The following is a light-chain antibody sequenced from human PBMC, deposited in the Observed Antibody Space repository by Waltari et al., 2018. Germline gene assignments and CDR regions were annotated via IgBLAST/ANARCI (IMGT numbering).Light chain of an antibody. CDR3: CSPARNSIRVV. CDR1: SSDVGGYDL. CDR2: EVS. J-gene: IGLJ2*01. Sequence: SALTPPASVSGSPGQSITTACTGTSSDVGGYDLVAWYQHHPGKAPKLLMYEVSRRPSGVSNHFSGSKSGNTASLTISGLQAEDEADYYCCSPARNSIRVVFGGGTKVTVL. V-gene: IGLV2-23*02.